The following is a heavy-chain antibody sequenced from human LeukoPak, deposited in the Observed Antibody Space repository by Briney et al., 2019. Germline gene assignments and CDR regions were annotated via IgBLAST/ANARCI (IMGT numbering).Heavy chain of an antibody. CDR1: GFTFSSYA. V-gene: IGHV3-23*01. J-gene: IGHJ4*02. CDR3: AKDWGSSSSPGTFDY. D-gene: IGHD6-6*01. CDR2: ISGSGGST. Sequence: GGSLRLSCAASGFTFSSYAMSWVRQAPGKGLEWVSAISGSGGSTYYADSVKGRFTISRDNSKNTLYLQMNSLRAEDTAVYYCAKDWGSSSSPGTFDYWGQGTLVTVSS.